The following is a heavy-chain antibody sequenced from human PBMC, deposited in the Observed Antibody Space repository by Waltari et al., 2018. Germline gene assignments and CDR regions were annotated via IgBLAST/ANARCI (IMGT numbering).Heavy chain of an antibody. Sequence: QVQLVQSGAEVKKPGSSVKVSCKASGGTFSSYTISWVRQAPGQGLEWMGMIIPILGIANYAQKFQGRVTITADKSTSTAYMELSSLRSEDTAVYYCAREFSYYYDSSGYSDYWGQGTLVTVSS. D-gene: IGHD3-22*01. CDR3: AREFSYYYDSSGYSDY. CDR2: IIPILGIA. V-gene: IGHV1-69*08. CDR1: GGTFSSYT. J-gene: IGHJ4*02.